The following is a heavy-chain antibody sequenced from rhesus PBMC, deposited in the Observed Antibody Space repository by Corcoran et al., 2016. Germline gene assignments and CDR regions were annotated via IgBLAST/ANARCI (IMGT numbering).Heavy chain of an antibody. CDR1: GGSISGGYG. Sequence: QVQLQESGPGLVKPSETLSLTCAVSGGSISGGYGWSWIRQPPGKGLEWIGHIFGSIGSTYYNPSLKSRVTISTDTSKNQFSLKLSSVTAADTAVYYCARDRLTTDYWGQGVLVTVSS. CDR2: IFGSIGST. D-gene: IGHD1-44*01. V-gene: IGHV4S7*01. J-gene: IGHJ4*01. CDR3: ARDRLTTDY.